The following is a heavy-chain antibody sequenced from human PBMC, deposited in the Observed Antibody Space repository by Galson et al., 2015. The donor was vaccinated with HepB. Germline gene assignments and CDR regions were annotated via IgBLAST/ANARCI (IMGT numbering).Heavy chain of an antibody. Sequence: SLRLSCAASGFTFSRYAMHWVRQAPGKGLEYVSAISSNGGSTYYADSVKGRFTISRDNSKNTLYLQMSSLRAEDTAVYYCVKDKGYGDYGYFDYWGQGTLVTVSS. CDR2: ISSNGGST. J-gene: IGHJ4*02. V-gene: IGHV3-64D*06. CDR3: VKDKGYGDYGYFDY. CDR1: GFTFSRYA. D-gene: IGHD4-17*01.